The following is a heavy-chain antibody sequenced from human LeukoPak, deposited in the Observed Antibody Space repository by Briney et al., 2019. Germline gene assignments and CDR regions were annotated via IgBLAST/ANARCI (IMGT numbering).Heavy chain of an antibody. V-gene: IGHV3-30-3*01. CDR3: AGDFRHGWMQLWLSSGFFDY. CDR2: ISYDGSNK. D-gene: IGHD5-18*01. CDR1: GFTFSSYA. Sequence: PGGSLRLSCAASGFTFSSYAMHWVRQAPGKGLEWVAVISYDGSNKYYADSVKGRFTISRDNSKNTLYLQMNSLRAEDTAVYYCAGDFRHGWMQLWLSSGFFDYWGQGTLVTVSS. J-gene: IGHJ4*02.